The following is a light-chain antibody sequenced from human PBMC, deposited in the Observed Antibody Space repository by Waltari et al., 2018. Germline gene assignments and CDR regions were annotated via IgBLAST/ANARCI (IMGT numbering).Light chain of an antibody. CDR1: HTINIF. J-gene: IGKJ2*01. CDR3: QQCYGSPLT. CDR2: AAS. V-gene: IGKV1-39*01. Sequence: DIQMTQSPSLLAAAGGNRVTITCRASHTINIFLNWYQQKPGKAPKLLIYAASSLQSGVPSRFSGSGSGTDFTLTINSLQPEDFATYYCQQCYGSPLTFGQGTKLEI.